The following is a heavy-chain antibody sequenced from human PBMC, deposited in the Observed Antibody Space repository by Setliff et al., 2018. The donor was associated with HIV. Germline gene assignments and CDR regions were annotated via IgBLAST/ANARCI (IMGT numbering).Heavy chain of an antibody. CDR1: GFTFSSYG. CDR2: IWYDGSNK. V-gene: IGHV3-30*02. Sequence: GGSLRLSCAASGFTFSSYGMHWVRQAPGKGLEGVAVIWYDGSNKYYAGSAKGRFTISRDNSKNTLYLQMDSLRAEDTAVYYCAKGALPGRPYFYFYYMDVWAKGTTVTAP. D-gene: IGHD1-26*01. CDR3: AKGALPGRPYFYFYYMDV. J-gene: IGHJ6*03.